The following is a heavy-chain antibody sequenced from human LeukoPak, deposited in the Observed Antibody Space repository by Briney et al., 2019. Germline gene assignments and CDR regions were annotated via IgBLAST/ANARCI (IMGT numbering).Heavy chain of an antibody. CDR3: ARDNSRNYFGSGSYKD. D-gene: IGHD3-10*01. Sequence: GGSLRLSFAASGFTFNSYAMHWVRQAPGKGLEWVAVISYDGSNKYYADSVKGRFTISRDNSKNTLYLQMNSLRAEDTAVYYCARDNSRNYFGSGSYKDWGQGTLVTVSS. CDR1: GFTFNSYA. J-gene: IGHJ4*02. V-gene: IGHV3-30-3*01. CDR2: ISYDGSNK.